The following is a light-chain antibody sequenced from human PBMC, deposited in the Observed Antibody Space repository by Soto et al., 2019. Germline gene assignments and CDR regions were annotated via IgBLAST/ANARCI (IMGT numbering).Light chain of an antibody. V-gene: IGLV2-8*01. J-gene: IGLJ1*01. CDR2: EVS. CDR1: STDIGGYTY. CDR3: SSFADSNSYV. Sequence: QSALTQPPSASGSPGQSVTISCSGSSTDIGGYTYVSWYQHHPGKAPKLMIYEVSKRPSGVPDRFSGSKFGNTASLIVSGLQAEDEADYYCSSFADSNSYVFGTGTKLTVL.